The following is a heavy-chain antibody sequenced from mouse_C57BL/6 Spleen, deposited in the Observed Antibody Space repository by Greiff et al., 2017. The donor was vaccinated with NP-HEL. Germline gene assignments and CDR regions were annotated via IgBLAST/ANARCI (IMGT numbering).Heavy chain of an antibody. D-gene: IGHD1-1*01. CDR1: GFTFSSYG. CDR3: ARRGTVVATGAMDY. Sequence: EVQLVESGGDLVKPGGSLKLSCAASGFTFSSYGMSWVRQTPDKRLEWVATISSGGSYTYYTDSVKGRFTFSRDNAKTTLYLQMSSLKSEDTAMYYCARRGTVVATGAMDYWGQGTSVTVSS. J-gene: IGHJ4*01. V-gene: IGHV5-6*01. CDR2: ISSGGSYT.